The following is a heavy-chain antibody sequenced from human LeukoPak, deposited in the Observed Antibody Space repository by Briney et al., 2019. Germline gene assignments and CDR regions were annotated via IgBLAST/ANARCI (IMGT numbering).Heavy chain of an antibody. CDR1: GFTFSSYS. V-gene: IGHV3-48*02. J-gene: IGHJ4*02. Sequence: PGGSLRLSCAASGFTFSSYSMNWVRQAPGKGLEWVSYISSSSSSTIYYAESVKGRFTTSRDNAKNSLYLQMNSLRDEETGVYYCARDDSDFWSGYYIPFDYWGQGTLVTVSS. D-gene: IGHD3-3*01. CDR3: ARDDSDFWSGYYIPFDY. CDR2: ISSSSSSTI.